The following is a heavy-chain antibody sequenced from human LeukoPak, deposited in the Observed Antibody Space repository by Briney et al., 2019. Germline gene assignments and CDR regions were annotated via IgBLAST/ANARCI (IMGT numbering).Heavy chain of an antibody. CDR1: GFTFSSYS. CDR2: ISSSSSYI. V-gene: IGHV3-21*01. D-gene: IGHD1-1*01. J-gene: IGHJ3*02. Sequence: PGGSLRLSCAASGFTFSSYSMNWVRQAPGKGLEWVSSISSSSSYIYYADSVKGRFTISRDNAKNSLYLQMNSLRAEDTAVYYCARESIEFRYNWNDEGDAFDIWGQGTMVTVSS. CDR3: ARESIEFRYNWNDEGDAFDI.